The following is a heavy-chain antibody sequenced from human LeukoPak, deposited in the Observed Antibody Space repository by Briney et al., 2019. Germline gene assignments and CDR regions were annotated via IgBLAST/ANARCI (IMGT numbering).Heavy chain of an antibody. Sequence: PSETLSLTCAVSGGSISSGGYSWSWIRQPPGKGLEWIGYIYHSGSTYYNPSLKSRVTISVDRSKNQFSLKLSSVTAADTAVYYCARLFGYSSGWYDYWGQGTLVTVSS. CDR2: IYHSGST. V-gene: IGHV4-30-2*01. D-gene: IGHD6-19*01. J-gene: IGHJ4*02. CDR1: GGSISSGGYS. CDR3: ARLFGYSSGWYDY.